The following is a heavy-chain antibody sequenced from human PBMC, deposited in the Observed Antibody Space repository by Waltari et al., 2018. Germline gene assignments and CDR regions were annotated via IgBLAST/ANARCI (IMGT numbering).Heavy chain of an antibody. D-gene: IGHD2-21*02. CDR2: IYYTGST. CDR1: GGSISGFY. CDR3: ARGGVCDWEWFDP. Sequence: QVQLQESGPSLLKPLETLSLICNVSGGSISGFYWSRVRQAPGKGLDWIGYIYYTGSTTSTPPLTSRVTMSVGTSKIQFSLKLSSVTAADTAFYYCARGGVCDWEWFDPWGQGTLVTVSS. V-gene: IGHV4-59*01. J-gene: IGHJ5*02.